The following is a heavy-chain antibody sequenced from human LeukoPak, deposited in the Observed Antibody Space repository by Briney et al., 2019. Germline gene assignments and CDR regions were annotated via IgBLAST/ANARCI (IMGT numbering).Heavy chain of an antibody. V-gene: IGHV1-8*01. CDR2: MSPISGNT. Sequence: ASVKVSCKASGYTFTSYDINWVRQATGQGLEWMGWMSPISGNTGYAQKFQGRLTMTRNTAINTAYMELSGLRSEDTAVYYCAREDRYYYYGMDVWGQGTTVTVSS. CDR1: GYTFTSYD. CDR3: AREDRYYYYGMDV. J-gene: IGHJ6*02.